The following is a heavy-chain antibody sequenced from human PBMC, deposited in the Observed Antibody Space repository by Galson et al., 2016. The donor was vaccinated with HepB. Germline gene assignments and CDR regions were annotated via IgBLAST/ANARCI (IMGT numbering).Heavy chain of an antibody. CDR2: IKPDGSEK. J-gene: IGHJ3*02. V-gene: IGHV3-7*01. Sequence: SLRLSCAASGFTFSTYWMNWVRQAPGKGLEWVANIKPDGSEKYYVDSVKGRFTISRDNAKNSLYLQMNRLRAEDTAVYYCARPGYCSGSSCYVPFDIWGQGTMATVSS. D-gene: IGHD2-15*01. CDR3: ARPGYCSGSSCYVPFDI. CDR1: GFTFSTYW.